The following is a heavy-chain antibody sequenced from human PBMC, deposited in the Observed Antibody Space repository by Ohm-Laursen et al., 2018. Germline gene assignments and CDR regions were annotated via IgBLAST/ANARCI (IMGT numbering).Heavy chain of an antibody. J-gene: IGHJ5*02. V-gene: IGHV4-59*08. CDR1: GGSLRNYY. D-gene: IGHD6-6*01. Sequence: SETLSLTCTVSGGSLRNYYWSWIRQPPGKGLEWIGYLYYNGNPRYNPSLESRLTISVDPSKNQFSLKLNSVTAADTALYYCVLYSSFSVSWGQGTLVTVSS. CDR3: VLYSSFSVS. CDR2: LYYNGNP.